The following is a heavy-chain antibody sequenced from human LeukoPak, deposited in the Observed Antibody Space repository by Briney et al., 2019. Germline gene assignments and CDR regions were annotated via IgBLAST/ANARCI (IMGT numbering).Heavy chain of an antibody. V-gene: IGHV4-59*01. D-gene: IGHD3-3*01. CDR1: GGSISSYY. Sequence: SETLSLTCTVSGGSISSYYWSWIRQPPGKGLEWIGYIYYSGSTNYNPSLKSRVTISVDTSKNQFSLKLSSVTAADTAVYYCARGGRGSGYPFDYWGQRTLVTVSS. CDR3: ARGGRGSGYPFDY. J-gene: IGHJ4*02. CDR2: IYYSGST.